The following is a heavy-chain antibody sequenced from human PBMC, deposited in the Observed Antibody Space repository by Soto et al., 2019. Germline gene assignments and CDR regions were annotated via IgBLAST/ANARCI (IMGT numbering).Heavy chain of an antibody. D-gene: IGHD6-19*01. CDR1: GGSISSYY. Sequence: QVQLQESGPGLVKPSETLSLTCTVSGGSISSYYWSWIRQPPGKGLEWIGYIYYSGSTNYNPSLKRRVTISVDTSKNQFSLKLSSVTAADPAVYYCAILWGWAVDYWGQGTLVTVSS. V-gene: IGHV4-59*08. CDR3: AILWGWAVDY. CDR2: IYYSGST. J-gene: IGHJ4*02.